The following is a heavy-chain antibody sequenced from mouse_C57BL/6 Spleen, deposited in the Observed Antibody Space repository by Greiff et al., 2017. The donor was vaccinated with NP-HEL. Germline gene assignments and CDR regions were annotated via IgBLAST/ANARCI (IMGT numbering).Heavy chain of an antibody. J-gene: IGHJ4*01. D-gene: IGHD3-3*01. Sequence: VQLQQSGPELVKPGASVKISCKASGYTFTDYYMNWVKQSHGKSLEWIGDINPNNGGTSYNQKFKGKATLTVDKSSSTAYMELRSLTSEDSAVYYCERRGPFYYALDYWGQGTSVTVSS. CDR2: INPNNGGT. V-gene: IGHV1-26*01. CDR3: ERRGPFYYALDY. CDR1: GYTFTDYY.